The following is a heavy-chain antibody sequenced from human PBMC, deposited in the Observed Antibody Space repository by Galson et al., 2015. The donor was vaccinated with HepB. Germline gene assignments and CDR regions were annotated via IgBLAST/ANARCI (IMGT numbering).Heavy chain of an antibody. Sequence: SLRLSCAASGFTFSSYGMHWVRQAPGKGLEWVAVIWYDGSNKYYADSVKGRFTISRDNSKNTLYLQMNSLRAEDTAVYYCARDHLKVGGWYEDYWGQGTLVTVSS. J-gene: IGHJ4*02. V-gene: IGHV3-33*01. CDR1: GFTFSSYG. CDR3: ARDHLKVGGWYEDY. D-gene: IGHD6-19*01. CDR2: IWYDGSNK.